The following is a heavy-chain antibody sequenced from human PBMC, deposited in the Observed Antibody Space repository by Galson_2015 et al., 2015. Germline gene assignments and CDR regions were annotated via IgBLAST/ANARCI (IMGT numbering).Heavy chain of an antibody. V-gene: IGHV4-34*01. CDR1: GGSFSGYY. D-gene: IGHD6-13*01. CDR2: INHSGGT. Sequence: LSLTCAVYGGSFSGYYWSWIRQPPGKGLEWIREINHSGGTNYNPSLKSRVTISVDTSKNQFSLKLSSVTAADTAVYYCARGRIAAAATSAFDIWGQGTMVTVSS. CDR3: ARGRIAAAATSAFDI. J-gene: IGHJ3*02.